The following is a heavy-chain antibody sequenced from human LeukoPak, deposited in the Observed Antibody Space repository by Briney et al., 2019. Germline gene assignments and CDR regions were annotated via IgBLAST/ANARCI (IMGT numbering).Heavy chain of an antibody. CDR2: ISGSGGST. J-gene: IGHJ4*02. CDR3: GKDMGEDGSYYLDY. D-gene: IGHD1-26*01. Sequence: GGSLRLSCAASGFTFSSYAMSWVRQAPGKGLEWVSAISGSGGSTYYADSVKGRFTISRDNSKNTLYLQMNNLRAKDTAVYYCGKDMGEDGSYYLDYWGQGTLVTVSS. V-gene: IGHV3-23*01. CDR1: GFTFSSYA.